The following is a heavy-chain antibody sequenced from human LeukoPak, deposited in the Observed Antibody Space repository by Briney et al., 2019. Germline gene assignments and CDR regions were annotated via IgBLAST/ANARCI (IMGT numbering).Heavy chain of an antibody. CDR1: GFTFSSYS. CDR2: ISSSSSYI. Sequence: GGSLRLSCAASGFTFSSYSMNWVRQAPGKGLEWVSSISSSSSYIYYADSVKGRFTISRDNAKNSLYLQMNSLRAEDTAVHYCARDEYCTNGVCSPGFDPWGQGTLVTVSS. D-gene: IGHD2-8*01. CDR3: ARDEYCTNGVCSPGFDP. V-gene: IGHV3-21*01. J-gene: IGHJ5*02.